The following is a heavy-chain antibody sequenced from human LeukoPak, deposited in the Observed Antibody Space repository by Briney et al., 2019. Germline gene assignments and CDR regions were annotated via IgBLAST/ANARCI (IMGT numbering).Heavy chain of an antibody. V-gene: IGHV3-9*01. CDR3: AKESYGGGPCDY. Sequence: GGSLRLSCAASGFTFDDYAMHWVRQAPGQGLEWVSGISWNSGSIVYADSVKGRSTISRDNAKNSLYLQMNSLRAEDTALYYCAKESYGGGPCDYWGQGTLVTVSS. CDR1: GFTFDDYA. J-gene: IGHJ4*02. D-gene: IGHD4/OR15-4a*01. CDR2: ISWNSGSI.